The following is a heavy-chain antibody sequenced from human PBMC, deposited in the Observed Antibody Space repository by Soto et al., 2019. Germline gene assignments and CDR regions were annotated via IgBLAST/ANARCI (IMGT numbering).Heavy chain of an antibody. CDR3: ARIYSSGWYFLGY. CDR1: GGSVSSGSYY. V-gene: IGHV4-61*01. Sequence: PSETLSLTCTVSGGSVSSGSYYWSWIRQPPGKGLEWIGYIYYSGSTNYNPSLKSRVTISVDTSKNQFSLKLSSVTAADTAVYYCARIYSSGWYFLGYWGQGTLVTVSS. D-gene: IGHD6-19*01. CDR2: IYYSGST. J-gene: IGHJ4*02.